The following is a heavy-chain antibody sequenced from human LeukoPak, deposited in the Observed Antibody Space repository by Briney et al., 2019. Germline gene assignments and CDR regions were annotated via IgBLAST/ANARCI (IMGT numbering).Heavy chain of an antibody. D-gene: IGHD5-24*01. J-gene: IGHJ4*02. Sequence: PSETLSLTCAVYGGSFSGYYWSWIRQPPGKGLEWIGEINHSGSTNYNPSLKSRVTISVDTPKNQFSLKLSSVTAADTAVYYCARGGGLMATLFDYWGQGTLVTVSS. CDR2: INHSGST. CDR1: GGSFSGYY. V-gene: IGHV4-34*01. CDR3: ARGGGLMATLFDY.